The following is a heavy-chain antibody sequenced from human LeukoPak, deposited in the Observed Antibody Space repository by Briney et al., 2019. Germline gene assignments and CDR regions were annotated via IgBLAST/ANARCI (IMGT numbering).Heavy chain of an antibody. Sequence: GGSLRLSCAASGFTFSTYAMSWVRQAPEKGLEWVSTLSGSGGTTYYADSVKGRFTISRDNSKNTLYLQMNSLRAEDTAVYYCAKEEWLRRDYYGMDVWGQGTTVSVSS. J-gene: IGHJ6*02. CDR2: LSGSGGTT. D-gene: IGHD5-12*01. CDR3: AKEEWLRRDYYGMDV. V-gene: IGHV3-23*01. CDR1: GFTFSTYA.